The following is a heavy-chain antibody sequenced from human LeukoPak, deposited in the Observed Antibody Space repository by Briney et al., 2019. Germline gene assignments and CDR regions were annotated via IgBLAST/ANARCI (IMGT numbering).Heavy chain of an antibody. J-gene: IGHJ6*03. V-gene: IGHV1-46*03. Sequence: ASVKVSCKASGYTFTSYYMHWVRQAPGQGLEWMGIINPSGGSTSYAQKFQGRVTMTRDTSTSTVYMELSSLRSEDTAVYYCARGAVGGNSAYYYYMDVWGKRTTVTVSS. D-gene: IGHD4-23*01. CDR1: GYTFTSYY. CDR2: INPSGGST. CDR3: ARGAVGGNSAYYYYMDV.